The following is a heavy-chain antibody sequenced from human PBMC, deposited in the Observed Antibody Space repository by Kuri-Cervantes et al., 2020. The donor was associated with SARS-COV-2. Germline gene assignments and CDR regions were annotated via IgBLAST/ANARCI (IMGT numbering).Heavy chain of an antibody. D-gene: IGHD6-25*01. CDR3: ARHQRAGVWAQDWYFDL. CDR1: GYSFTSYW. CDR2: IYPGDSDT. V-gene: IGHV5-51*01. Sequence: GGSLRLSCKGSGYSFTSYWIGWVRQMPGKGLEWTGIIYPGDSDTRYSPSFQGQVTISADKSISTAYLQWSSLKASDTAMYYCARHQRAGVWAQDWYFDLWGRGTLVTVSS. J-gene: IGHJ2*01.